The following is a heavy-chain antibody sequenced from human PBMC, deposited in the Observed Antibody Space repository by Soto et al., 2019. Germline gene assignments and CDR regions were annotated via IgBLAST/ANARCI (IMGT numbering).Heavy chain of an antibody. CDR2: IIPIFGTA. V-gene: IGHV1-69*01. D-gene: IGHD3-22*01. Sequence: QVQLVQSGAEVKKPGSSVKVSCKASGGTFSSYAISWVRQAPGQGLEWMGGIIPIFGTANYAQKFQGRVTSTADEATSTAYMELSSLRSEDTAVYYCARRRSKPYYDSAFDYWGQGTLVTVSS. J-gene: IGHJ4*02. CDR1: GGTFSSYA. CDR3: ARRRSKPYYDSAFDY.